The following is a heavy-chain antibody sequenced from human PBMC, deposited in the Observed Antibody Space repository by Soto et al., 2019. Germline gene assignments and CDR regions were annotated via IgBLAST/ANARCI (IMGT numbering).Heavy chain of an antibody. CDR3: ARDPLEQSTYSNYGPGYYYGMDV. J-gene: IGHJ6*02. D-gene: IGHD4-4*01. V-gene: IGHV1-46*01. CDR2: INPSGGST. CDR1: GYTFTSYY. Sequence: ASVKVSCKASGYTFTSYYMHWVRQAPGQGLEWMGIINPSGGSTSYAQKFQGRVTMTRDTSTSTVYMELSSLRSEDTAVYYCARDPLEQSTYSNYGPGYYYGMDVWGQGTTVTVS.